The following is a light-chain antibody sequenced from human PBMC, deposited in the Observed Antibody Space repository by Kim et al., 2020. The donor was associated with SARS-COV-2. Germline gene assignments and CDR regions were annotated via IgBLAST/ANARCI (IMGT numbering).Light chain of an antibody. J-gene: IGLJ3*02. Sequence: PGWTVTLTCASSTGDVTSGNYPSWFQQKPGQAPRQLIYSTTNKQSWTPARFSGSLLGGKAALTLSGVQPEDEADYYCLYYYGGAWVFGGGTKVTVL. CDR1: TGDVTSGNY. CDR3: LYYYGGAWV. V-gene: IGLV7-43*01. CDR2: STT.